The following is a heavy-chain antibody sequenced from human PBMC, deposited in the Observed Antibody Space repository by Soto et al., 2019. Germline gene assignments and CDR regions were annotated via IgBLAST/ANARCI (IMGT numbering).Heavy chain of an antibody. CDR3: ARDPRNLGLDP. D-gene: IGHD4-4*01. Sequence: GGSLRLSCAASGFTFSGYWMYWVSQSPGKGLVRVSRIDGDGTSTGYADSVKGRFTISRDNAKNTLYLQMNSLRAEDTAVYYCARDPRNLGLDPWGLGTLVTVSS. CDR1: GFTFSGYW. V-gene: IGHV3-74*01. J-gene: IGHJ5*02. CDR2: IDGDGTST.